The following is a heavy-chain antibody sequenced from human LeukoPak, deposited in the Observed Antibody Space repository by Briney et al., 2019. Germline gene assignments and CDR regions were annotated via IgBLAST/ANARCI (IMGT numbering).Heavy chain of an antibody. V-gene: IGHV4-39*07. CDR2: IYYSGST. Sequence: PSETLSLTCTVSGASISSTTYYWGWIRQPPRKGLEWIASIYYSGSTYYNPSLKSRVTISIDTSKNQFSLKLSSVTAADTAVYYCARDLVGSYGWFDPWGQGTLVTVSS. J-gene: IGHJ5*02. CDR3: ARDLVGSYGWFDP. CDR1: GASISSTTYY. D-gene: IGHD1-26*01.